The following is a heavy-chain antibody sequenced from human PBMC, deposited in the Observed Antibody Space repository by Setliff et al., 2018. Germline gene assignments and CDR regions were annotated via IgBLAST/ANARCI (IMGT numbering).Heavy chain of an antibody. Sequence: GESLKISCATSGFTFRDYSMVWVRQVPGKGLEWVAGVIQVGSGVYADSVKGRSTISRDNSKNNFFLQINNLRAADTATYYCAKDRVNDGFWDFDSWGQEIVVTVSS. CDR3: AKDRVNDGFWDFDS. D-gene: IGHD1-26*01. CDR2: VIQVGSG. CDR1: GFTFRDYS. J-gene: IGHJ4*02. V-gene: IGHV3-23*01.